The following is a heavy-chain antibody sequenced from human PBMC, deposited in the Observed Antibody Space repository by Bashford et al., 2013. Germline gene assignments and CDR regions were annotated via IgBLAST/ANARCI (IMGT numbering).Heavy chain of an antibody. CDR3: VRESASRDRAFDY. CDR1: GFTLVATG. J-gene: IGHJ4*02. V-gene: IGHV3-74*01. Sequence: SGGSLRLSCTVSGFTLVATGCIRVRQDPGRGLVWVSRINSEGTTTNSADSVKGRFTISRDNAKNTLYLQMNSLRAEDTAVYFCVRESASRDRAFDYWGQGIPVTVSS. CDR2: INSEGTTT. D-gene: IGHD6-6*01.